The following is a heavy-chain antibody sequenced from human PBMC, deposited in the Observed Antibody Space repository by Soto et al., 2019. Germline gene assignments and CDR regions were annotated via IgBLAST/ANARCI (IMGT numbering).Heavy chain of an antibody. V-gene: IGHV3-23*01. CDR3: AKAYDFWSGFAWFDP. Sequence: GGSLRLSCAASGFTFSSYAMSWVRQAPGKGLEWVSAISGSGGSTYYADSVKGRFTISRDNSKNTLYLQMNSLRAEDTAVYYCAKAYDFWSGFAWFDPWGQGTLVTVSS. D-gene: IGHD3-3*01. CDR2: ISGSGGST. CDR1: GFTFSSYA. J-gene: IGHJ5*02.